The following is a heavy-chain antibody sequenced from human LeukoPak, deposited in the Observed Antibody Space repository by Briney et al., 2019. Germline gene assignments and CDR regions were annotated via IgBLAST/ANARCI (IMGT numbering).Heavy chain of an antibody. CDR3: ARDRGHIAVAGIGLADY. Sequence: GGSLRLSCAASGFTFDDYAMHWVRQAPGKGLEWVSGISWNSGSIGYADSVKGRFTISRDNAKNSLYLQMNSLRAEDTAVYYCARDRGHIAVAGIGLADYWGQGTLVTVSS. CDR1: GFTFDDYA. J-gene: IGHJ4*02. V-gene: IGHV3-9*01. CDR2: ISWNSGSI. D-gene: IGHD6-19*01.